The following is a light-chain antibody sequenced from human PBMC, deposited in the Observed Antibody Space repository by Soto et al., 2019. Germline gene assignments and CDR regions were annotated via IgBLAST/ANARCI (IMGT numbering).Light chain of an antibody. CDR2: DVS. V-gene: IGLV2-11*01. CDR3: CSYAGTYTLI. Sequence: QSVLTQPRSVSGSPGQSVTISCTGTSRVVGGYNYVSWYQQHPGKAPKLMIYDVSKRPSGVPDRFSGSKSGITASLTISGLQAEDEADYYCCSYAGTYTLIFGGGTKLTAL. J-gene: IGLJ2*01. CDR1: SRVVGGYNY.